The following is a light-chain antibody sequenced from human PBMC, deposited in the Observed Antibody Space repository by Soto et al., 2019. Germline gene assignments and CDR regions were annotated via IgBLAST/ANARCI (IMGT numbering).Light chain of an antibody. J-gene: IGKJ5*01. CDR3: QQRSNWIT. CDR1: QSVRSN. Sequence: DIVLTQSPGTLSVSPGERATLSCRASQSVRSNFVAWYQQKPGQAPTLLIYDTSYRATGIPARFSGSGSGTDFTLTINSLAPEDFAVYXXQQRSNWITFGQGTRLEIK. CDR2: DTS. V-gene: IGKV3-11*01.